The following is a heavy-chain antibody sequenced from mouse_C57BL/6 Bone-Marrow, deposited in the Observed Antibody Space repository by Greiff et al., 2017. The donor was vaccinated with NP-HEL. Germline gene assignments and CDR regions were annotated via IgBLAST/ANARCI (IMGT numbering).Heavy chain of an antibody. CDR2: INPYNGGT. D-gene: IGHD1-1*01. CDR3: ARWGVLLVTYYFDY. J-gene: IGHJ2*01. Sequence: VQLQQSGPVLVKPGASVKMSCKASGYTFTDYYMNWVKQSHGKSLEWIGVINPYNGGTSYNQKFKGKATLTVDKSSSTAYMELNSLTSEDSAVYYCARWGVLLVTYYFDYWGQGTTLTVSS. CDR1: GYTFTDYY. V-gene: IGHV1-19*01.